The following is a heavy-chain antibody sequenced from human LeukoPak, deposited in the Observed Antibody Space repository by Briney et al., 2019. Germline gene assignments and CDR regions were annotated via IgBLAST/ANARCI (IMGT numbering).Heavy chain of an antibody. CDR3: AKGIHYYDSSGHKF. Sequence: GGSLRLSCAASGFTFSSYAMSWVRQAPGKGLEWVSAISGSGGSIYYADSVKGRFTISRDNSKNTLYLQMNSLRAEDTAVYYCAKGIHYYDSSGHKFWGQGTTVTVSS. J-gene: IGHJ6*02. CDR2: ISGSGGSI. CDR1: GFTFSSYA. D-gene: IGHD3-22*01. V-gene: IGHV3-23*01.